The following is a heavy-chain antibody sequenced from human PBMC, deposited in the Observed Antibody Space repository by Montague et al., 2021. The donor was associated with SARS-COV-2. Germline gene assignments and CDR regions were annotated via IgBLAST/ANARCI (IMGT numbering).Heavy chain of an antibody. Sequence: SETLSLTCTVTGGPISGSSDYWGWIRQSPGKGLEWIASVYYSGNTYYSPSLKSRLTISVDTSKDQFSLKLNSVTAADTALYYCARREYSDGWGDWGQGTLVTVSS. CDR1: GGPISGSSDY. J-gene: IGHJ4*02. CDR2: VYYSGNT. V-gene: IGHV4-39*01. D-gene: IGHD5-12*01. CDR3: ARREYSDGWGD.